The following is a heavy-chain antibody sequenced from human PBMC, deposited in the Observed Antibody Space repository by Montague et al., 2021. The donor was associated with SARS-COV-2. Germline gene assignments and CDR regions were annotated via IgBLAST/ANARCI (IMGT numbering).Heavy chain of an antibody. J-gene: IGHJ4*02. V-gene: IGHV3-48*03. CDR1: GFSFSSSE. D-gene: IGHD1-26*01. CDR2: ISGSGGAI. CDR3: ATDDGATGGFGS. Sequence: SLRLSCAASGFSFSSSEMNWVRQAPGKGLEWVAYISGSGGAIYYADSMKGRFTISRDNAKKSLYLQMTTLRVEDTAVYYCATDDGATGGFGSWGQGSLVTVSP.